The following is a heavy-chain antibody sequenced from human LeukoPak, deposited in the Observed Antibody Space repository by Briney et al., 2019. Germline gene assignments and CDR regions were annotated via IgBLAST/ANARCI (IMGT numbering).Heavy chain of an antibody. Sequence: PGGSLRLSCAASGFTFSSYWMHWVRQAPGKGLVWVSGTNTDGSSTMYADSVKGRFTIARDNAKNTLYLQMNSLRAEDTAVYYCAKYSSGWYGGFDYWGQGTLVTVSS. CDR3: AKYSSGWYGGFDY. CDR1: GFTFSSYW. D-gene: IGHD6-19*01. V-gene: IGHV3-74*03. J-gene: IGHJ4*02. CDR2: TNTDGSST.